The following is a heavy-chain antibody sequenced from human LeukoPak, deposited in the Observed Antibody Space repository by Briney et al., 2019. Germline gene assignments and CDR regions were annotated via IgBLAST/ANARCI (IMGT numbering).Heavy chain of an antibody. CDR3: ARVWGTYYYYYGMDV. J-gene: IGHJ6*02. CDR1: GFTFSSYI. Sequence: GGSLRLSCAASGFTFSSYIMSWVRQAPGKGLEWVSYISSSSSAIYYADSVKGRFTISRDNAKNSLSLQMNSLRAEDTALYYCARVWGTYYYYYGMDVWGQGTTVTVSS. V-gene: IGHV3-48*04. CDR2: ISSSSSAI. D-gene: IGHD7-27*01.